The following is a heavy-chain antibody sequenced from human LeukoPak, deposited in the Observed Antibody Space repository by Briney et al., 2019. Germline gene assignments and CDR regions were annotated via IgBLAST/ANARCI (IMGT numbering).Heavy chain of an antibody. J-gene: IGHJ4*02. CDR2: IYTSGST. CDR1: GGSISSGSYY. V-gene: IGHV4-61*02. D-gene: IGHD3-3*01. Sequence: PSQTLSLTCTVSGGSISSGSYYWSWIRQPAGKGLEWIGRIYTSGSTNYNPSLKSRVTISVDTSKNQFSLKLSSVTAADTAVYYCARGGDDFWSGYSYFDYWGQGTLVTASS. CDR3: ARGGDDFWSGYSYFDY.